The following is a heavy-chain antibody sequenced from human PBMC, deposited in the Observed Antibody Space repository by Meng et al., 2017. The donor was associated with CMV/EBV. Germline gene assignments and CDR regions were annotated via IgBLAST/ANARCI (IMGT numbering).Heavy chain of an antibody. J-gene: IGHJ6*02. Sequence: GGSLRLSCAASGFTFSSYAMSWVRQAPGKGLEWASVIYSGGSSTYYADSVKGRFTISRDNSKNTLYLQMNSLRAEDTAVYYCAKDIRVTMVRGGNYYYYGMDVWGQGTTVTVSS. D-gene: IGHD3-10*01. V-gene: IGHV3-23*03. CDR2: IYSGGSST. CDR3: AKDIRVTMVRGGNYYYYGMDV. CDR1: GFTFSSYA.